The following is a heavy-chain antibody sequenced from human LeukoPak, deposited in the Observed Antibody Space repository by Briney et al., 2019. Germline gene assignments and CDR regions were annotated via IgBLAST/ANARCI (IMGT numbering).Heavy chain of an antibody. D-gene: IGHD3-9*01. J-gene: IGHJ4*02. CDR2: IIPIFGTA. CDR1: GGTFSSYA. V-gene: IGHV1-69*13. CDR3: ARAPIYYDILTGYYDDKTYFDY. Sequence: SVKVSCKASGGTFSSYAISWVRQAPGQGLEWMGGIIPIFGTANYAQKFQGRVTIIADESTSTAYMELSSLRSEDAAVYYCARAPIYYDILTGYYDDKTYFDYWGQGTLVTVSS.